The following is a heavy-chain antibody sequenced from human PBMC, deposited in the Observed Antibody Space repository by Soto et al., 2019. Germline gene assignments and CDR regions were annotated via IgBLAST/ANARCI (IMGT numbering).Heavy chain of an antibody. CDR2: ISAHNSNT. CDR1: GCTFGKYI. J-gene: IGHJ6*02. CDR3: ARVLQRKFAEGLFQYYGMDV. V-gene: IGHV1-18*01. D-gene: IGHD2-21*01. Sequence: AAVKVSCKTCGCTFGKYIITWVRQAPGQGLEWLGWISAHNSNTVYAQHLRGRVSMTTDTSTSTAYMELRSLGSDDTAVYFCARVLQRKFAEGLFQYYGMDVWGQGTTVTVSS.